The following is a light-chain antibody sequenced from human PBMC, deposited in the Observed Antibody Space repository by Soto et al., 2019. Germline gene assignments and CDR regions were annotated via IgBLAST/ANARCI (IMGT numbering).Light chain of an antibody. J-gene: IGKJ2*01. CDR1: QSVTSY. Sequence: EIVLTQSPATLSLSPGERATLSCRASQSVTSYVAWYQHKPGQPPRLLIHDASIRATGIPARFSDSGSGTDFTLTISSLEPEDFAVYYCQQRSNWPLYTFGQGTRLEI. V-gene: IGKV3-11*01. CDR3: QQRSNWPLYT. CDR2: DAS.